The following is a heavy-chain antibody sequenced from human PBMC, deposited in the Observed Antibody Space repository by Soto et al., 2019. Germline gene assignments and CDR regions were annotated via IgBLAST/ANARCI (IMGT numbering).Heavy chain of an antibody. J-gene: IGHJ4*02. D-gene: IGHD6-13*01. CDR3: ARGYRQSGYSSSWVFDY. Sequence: QVQLQESGPGLVKPSQTLSLPCNVSGGPINSGGYYWNWIRQPPGKGLAWIVYIYYSGSTYYNPFLRSRVTISADTSENQCSLKLSSVTAADTAVYFCARGYRQSGYSSSWVFDYWGQGTLVNVSS. V-gene: IGHV4-31*03. CDR2: IYYSGST. CDR1: GGPINSGGYY.